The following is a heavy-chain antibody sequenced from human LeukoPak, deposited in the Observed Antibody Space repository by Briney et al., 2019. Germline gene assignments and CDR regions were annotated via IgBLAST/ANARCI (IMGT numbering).Heavy chain of an antibody. CDR2: IYYSGST. Sequence: SETLSLTCTVSGGSISSGGYYWSWIRQHPGKGLEWIGYIYYSGSTYYNPSLKSRVTISVDTSKNQFSLKLSSVTAADTAVYYCARGQGAVASTNFDYWGQGTLVTVSS. CDR1: GGSISSGGYY. V-gene: IGHV4-31*03. D-gene: IGHD6-19*01. CDR3: ARGQGAVASTNFDY. J-gene: IGHJ4*02.